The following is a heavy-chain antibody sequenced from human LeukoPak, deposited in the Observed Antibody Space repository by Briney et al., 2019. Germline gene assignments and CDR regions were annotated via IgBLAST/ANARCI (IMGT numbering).Heavy chain of an antibody. J-gene: IGHJ4*02. CDR1: GYTFTSYY. Sequence: ASVKVSCKASGYTFTSYYMHWVRQAPGQGLEWMGIINPSGGSTSYAQKFQGRVTITADKSTSTAYIELSSLRSEDTAVYYCTRRGLSQRVDYWGQGTLVTVSS. V-gene: IGHV1-46*01. CDR3: TRRGLSQRVDY. D-gene: IGHD3-10*01. CDR2: INPSGGST.